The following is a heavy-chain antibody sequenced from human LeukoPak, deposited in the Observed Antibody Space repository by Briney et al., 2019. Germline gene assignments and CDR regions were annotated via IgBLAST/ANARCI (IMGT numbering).Heavy chain of an antibody. J-gene: IGHJ4*02. CDR2: INPNSGGT. Sequence: ASVKVSCKASGYTFTGYYMHWVRQAPGQGLEWMGWINPNSGGTNYAQSFQGRVTMTRDTSITTAYMELRSLRSDDTAVYYCARETPGHYDILTGYPLDYWGQGTLVTVSS. V-gene: IGHV1-2*02. D-gene: IGHD3-9*01. CDR3: ARETPGHYDILTGYPLDY. CDR1: GYTFTGYY.